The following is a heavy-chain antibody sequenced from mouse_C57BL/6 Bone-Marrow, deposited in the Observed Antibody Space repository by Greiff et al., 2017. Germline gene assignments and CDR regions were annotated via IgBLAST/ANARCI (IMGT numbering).Heavy chain of an antibody. J-gene: IGHJ2*01. D-gene: IGHD2-1*01. CDR3: SSLNGNYFDF. CDR2: IDPEIGDT. V-gene: IGHV14-4*01. CDR1: GFNIKDDY. Sequence: EVQLQQSGAELVRPGASVKLSCTASGFNIKDDYIHWVKQRPEQGLEWIGWIDPEIGDTEYASKFQGKATITTDTSYNTAYLQLSSLTSEDTAVYYCSSLNGNYFDFWGQGTPLTVAS.